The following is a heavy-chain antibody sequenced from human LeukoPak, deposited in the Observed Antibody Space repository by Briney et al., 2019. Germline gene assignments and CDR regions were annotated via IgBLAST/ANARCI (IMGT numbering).Heavy chain of an antibody. CDR2: VWYDGINK. Sequence: QPGRSLRLSCAASGFTLNTYAMHWVRQAPGKGLEWASIVWYDGINKYYEDSVKGRFTISRDNSKNTLYLQTNSLRAEDTGVYYCAREKDWSLDYWGQGTLVTVSS. CDR3: AREKDWSLDY. J-gene: IGHJ4*02. D-gene: IGHD3-9*01. CDR1: GFTLNTYA. V-gene: IGHV3-33*01.